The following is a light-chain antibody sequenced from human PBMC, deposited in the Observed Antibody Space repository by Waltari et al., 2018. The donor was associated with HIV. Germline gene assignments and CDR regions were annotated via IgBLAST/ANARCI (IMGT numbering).Light chain of an antibody. J-gene: IGLJ2*01. Sequence: QSVLRQPPSASGTPGQRVTISCSGGRFNIGSNSVSWYQQLPGMAPKLLIYGNNQRPSGVPDRFSGSKSVTSASLAISGLQSDDEADYYCAAWDDNLNALFGGGTKLTVL. CDR1: RFNIGSNS. V-gene: IGLV1-44*01. CDR3: AAWDDNLNAL. CDR2: GNN.